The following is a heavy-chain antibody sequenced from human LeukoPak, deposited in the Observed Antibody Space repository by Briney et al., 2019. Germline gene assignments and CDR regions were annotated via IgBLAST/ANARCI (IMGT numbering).Heavy chain of an antibody. CDR3: ARDPDYGDPY. CDR2: ITSSGTTT. V-gene: IGHV3-11*01. D-gene: IGHD4/OR15-4a*01. CDR1: GFSFSDSY. Sequence: GGSLRLSCSASGFSFSDSYMSWFRLSPEKGLEWIAYITSSGTTTECADSVKGRFTISRVNAKNSLYLQMNSLRPEDTAVYYCARDPDYGDPYWGQGTLVTVSS. J-gene: IGHJ4*02.